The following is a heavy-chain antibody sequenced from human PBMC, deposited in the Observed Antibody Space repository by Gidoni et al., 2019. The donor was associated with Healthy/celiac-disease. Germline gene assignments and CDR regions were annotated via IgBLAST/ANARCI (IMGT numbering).Heavy chain of an antibody. J-gene: IGHJ4*02. CDR3: ARHGGDCSSTSCLTDY. CDR1: GYSFNSYW. V-gene: IGHV5-51*01. Sequence: EVQLVQSGAEVKKPGESLKISCKGSGYSFNSYWIGWVRQMTGKGLEWMGIIYPGDSDTRYSPSFQGQVTISADKSISTAYLQWSSLKASDTAMYYCARHGGDCSSTSCLTDYWGQGTLVTVSS. D-gene: IGHD2-2*01. CDR2: IYPGDSDT.